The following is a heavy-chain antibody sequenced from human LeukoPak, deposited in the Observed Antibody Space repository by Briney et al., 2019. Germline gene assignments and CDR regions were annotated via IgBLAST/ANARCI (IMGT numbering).Heavy chain of an antibody. D-gene: IGHD2-2*01. CDR3: ARDQIVVVPAAMQGCFDP. V-gene: IGHV1-18*01. Sequence: GASVKVSCKASGYSFTTYGFTWVRQAPGQGLEWMGWISTYSGNTNYAQKLQGRVTMTTDTSTSTAYMELRSLRSDDTAVYYCARDQIVVVPAAMQGCFDPWGQGTLVTVSS. J-gene: IGHJ5*02. CDR1: GYSFTTYG. CDR2: ISTYSGNT.